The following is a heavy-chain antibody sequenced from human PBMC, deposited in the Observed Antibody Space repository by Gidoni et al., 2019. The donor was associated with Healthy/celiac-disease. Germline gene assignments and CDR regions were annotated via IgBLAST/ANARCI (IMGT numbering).Heavy chain of an antibody. Sequence: QLQESGPGLVKPSQTLSLTCTVSGGSISSGGYYWSSIRQHPGKRLEWIGYIYYSGSTYSHPSLKSRVTISGDTSKNQFSLKLSSVTAADTAVYYCALGDYYVGRVFDPWGQGTLVTVSS. D-gene: IGHD4-17*01. J-gene: IGHJ5*02. CDR3: ALGDYYVGRVFDP. V-gene: IGHV4-31*03. CDR2: IYYSGST. CDR1: GGSISSGGYY.